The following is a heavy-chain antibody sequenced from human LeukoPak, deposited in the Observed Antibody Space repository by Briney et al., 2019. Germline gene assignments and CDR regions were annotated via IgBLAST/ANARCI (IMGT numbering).Heavy chain of an antibody. V-gene: IGHV3-66*01. CDR1: GLIVSSIY. D-gene: IGHD2-2*01. J-gene: IGHJ4*02. Sequence: GGSLRLSCAASGLIVSSIYMSWVRQAPGKGLEWVSVIYSGGSTIYADSVKGRFTISRDNSKNTVYLQMNTLRAEDTAVYYCARGLGYCSSTSCLLPFDYWGQGTLVTVSS. CDR2: IYSGGST. CDR3: ARGLGYCSSTSCLLPFDY.